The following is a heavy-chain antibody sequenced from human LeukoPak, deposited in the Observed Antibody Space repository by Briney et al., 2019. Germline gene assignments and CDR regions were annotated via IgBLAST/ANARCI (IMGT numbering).Heavy chain of an antibody. Sequence: ASVKVSCKASGYTFTSYDISWVRQATGQGLEWMGWMNPNSGNTGYAQKFQGRVTMTRNTSISTAYMELSRLRSEDTAVYYCARTGSEYSGSYRYYYYYYYMDVWGKGTTVTVSS. J-gene: IGHJ6*03. CDR1: GYTFTSYD. CDR2: MNPNSGNT. V-gene: IGHV1-8*01. CDR3: ARTGSEYSGSYRYYYYYYYMDV. D-gene: IGHD1-26*01.